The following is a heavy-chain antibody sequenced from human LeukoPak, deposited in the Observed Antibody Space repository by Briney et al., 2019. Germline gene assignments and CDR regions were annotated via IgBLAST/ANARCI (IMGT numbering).Heavy chain of an antibody. CDR2: INPSGGST. V-gene: IGHV1-46*01. CDR1: GYTFTIYY. J-gene: IGHJ3*02. D-gene: IGHD6-19*01. CDR3: ARDAPSAVAGYDAFDI. Sequence: ASVKVSCKASGYTFTIYYMHWVRQAPGQGLEWMGIINPSGGSTSYAQKFQGRVTMTRGTSTSTVYMELNSLRSEDTAVYYCARDAPSAVAGYDAFDIWGQGTMVTVSS.